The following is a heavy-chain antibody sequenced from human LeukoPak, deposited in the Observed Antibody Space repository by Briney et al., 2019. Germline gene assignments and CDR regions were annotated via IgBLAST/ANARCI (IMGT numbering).Heavy chain of an antibody. J-gene: IGHJ3*02. V-gene: IGHV5-51*01. CDR3: GRCGAAFDI. Sequence: GESLKISCKASGCSFTNYWIGWVRQMPGKGLEWMGIIYPADSDARYSPSFQGQVTISADKSISTAYLQWSSLKASDTAMYYCGRCGAAFDIWGQGTMVTVSS. D-gene: IGHD1-26*01. CDR2: IYPADSDA. CDR1: GCSFTNYW.